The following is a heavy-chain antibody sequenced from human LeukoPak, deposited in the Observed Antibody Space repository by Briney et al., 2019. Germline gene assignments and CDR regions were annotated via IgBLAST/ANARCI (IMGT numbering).Heavy chain of an antibody. J-gene: IGHJ4*02. CDR3: AKDPGGVPAHYFDY. CDR2: IRYDGSNK. CDR1: GFTFSSYG. D-gene: IGHD2-2*01. V-gene: IGHV3-30*02. Sequence: GGSLRLSCAASGFTFSSYGMHWVRQAPGKGLEWVAFIRYDGSNKYYADSVKGRFTISRDNSKNTLYLQMNSLRAEDTAVYYCAKDPGGVPAHYFDYWGQGTLVTVSS.